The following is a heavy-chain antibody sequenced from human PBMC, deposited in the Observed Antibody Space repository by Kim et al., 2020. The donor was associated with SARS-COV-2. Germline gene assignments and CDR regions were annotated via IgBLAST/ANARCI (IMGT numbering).Heavy chain of an antibody. CDR1: GFTFSSYG. CDR3: AKGRRRYCSSTSCYSFDS. D-gene: IGHD2-2*01. CDR2: ISYDGSNK. J-gene: IGHJ4*02. Sequence: GGSLRLSCAASGFTFSSYGIHGVRQAPGKGLEWVAVISYDGSNKYYADSVKGRFTISRDNSKHTLYLQMNSLRAEDTAVYYCAKGRRRYCSSTSCYSFDSWGQGTLVTGSS. V-gene: IGHV3-30*18.